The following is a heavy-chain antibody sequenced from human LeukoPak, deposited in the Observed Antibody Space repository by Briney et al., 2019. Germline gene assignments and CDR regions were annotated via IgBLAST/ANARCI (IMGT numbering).Heavy chain of an antibody. J-gene: IGHJ4*02. CDR3: ASRDYYDSSGYYGDY. Sequence: SETLSLTCAVYGGSFSGYYRSWIRQPPGKGLEWIGEINHSGSTNYNPSLKSRVTISVDTSKNQFSLKLSSVTAADTAVYYCASRDYYDSSGYYGDYWGQGTLVTVSS. CDR1: GGSFSGYY. CDR2: INHSGST. V-gene: IGHV4-34*01. D-gene: IGHD3-22*01.